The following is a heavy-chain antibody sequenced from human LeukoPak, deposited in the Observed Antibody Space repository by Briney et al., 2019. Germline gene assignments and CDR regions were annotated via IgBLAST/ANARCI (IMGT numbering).Heavy chain of an antibody. CDR1: GFTFDDYV. CDR3: AKDARSSFNYGLDV. Sequence: GGSLRLSCAASGFTFDDYVMHWVRQAPGKGLEWVSGINWNSGTIGYADSVKGRFTISRDNAKNSLYLQMNSLRAEDTALYYCAKDARSSFNYGLDVWGQGTTVTVSS. J-gene: IGHJ6*02. D-gene: IGHD6-19*01. V-gene: IGHV3-9*01. CDR2: INWNSGTI.